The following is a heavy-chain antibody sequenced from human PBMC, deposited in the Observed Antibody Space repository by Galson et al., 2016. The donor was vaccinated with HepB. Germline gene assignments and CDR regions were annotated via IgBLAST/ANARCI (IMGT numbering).Heavy chain of an antibody. J-gene: IGHJ4*02. D-gene: IGHD5/OR15-5a*01. CDR1: GGTFSTYA. V-gene: IGHV1-69*13. CDR2: IIPISGTA. Sequence: SVKVSCKASGGTFSTYAISWVRQAPGQGLEWMGGIIPISGTADYAQKFQGRVTITADESTSSSYMELSSLRSEGTAVYYCARRGAIGSDFDYWGQGTLVTVSS. CDR3: ARRGAIGSDFDY.